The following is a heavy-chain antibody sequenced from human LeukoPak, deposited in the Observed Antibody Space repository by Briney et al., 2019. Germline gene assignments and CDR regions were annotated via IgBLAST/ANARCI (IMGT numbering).Heavy chain of an antibody. Sequence: GGSLRLSCAASGFTFSSYAMHWVCQAPGKGLEWVAVISYDGSNKYYADSVKGRFTISRDNSKNTLYLQMNSLRAEDTAVYYCAREWSSSPSLDYWGQGTLVTVSS. CDR1: GFTFSSYA. J-gene: IGHJ4*02. D-gene: IGHD6-6*01. CDR2: ISYDGSNK. CDR3: AREWSSSPSLDY. V-gene: IGHV3-30*01.